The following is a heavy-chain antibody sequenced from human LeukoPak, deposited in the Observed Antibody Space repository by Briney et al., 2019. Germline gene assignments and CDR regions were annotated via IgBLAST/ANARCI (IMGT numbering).Heavy chain of an antibody. CDR3: ARVGAYYYYYYMDV. Sequence: PSETLSLTCTVSGGSISSSSYYWGWIRQPPGKGLEWIGSIYYSGSTYYNPSLKSRVTISVDTSKNQFSLKLSSVTAADTAVYYCARVGAYYYYYYMDVWGKGTTVTVSS. CDR2: IYYSGST. J-gene: IGHJ6*03. D-gene: IGHD1-26*01. CDR1: GGSISSSSYY. V-gene: IGHV4-39*01.